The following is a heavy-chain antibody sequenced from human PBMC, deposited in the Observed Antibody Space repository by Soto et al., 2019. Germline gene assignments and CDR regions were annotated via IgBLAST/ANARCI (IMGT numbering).Heavy chain of an antibody. J-gene: IGHJ6*02. CDR2: IYPGDSDT. CDR1: GYSFTSYW. Sequence: PGESLKISCKGSGYSFTSYWIGWVRQMPGKGLEWMGIIYPGDSDTRYSPSFQGQVTISADKSISTAYLQWSSLKASDTAIYYCARQAAAGKYYYAMDVSGQGTTVTVSS. CDR3: ARQAAAGKYYYAMDV. V-gene: IGHV5-51*01. D-gene: IGHD6-13*01.